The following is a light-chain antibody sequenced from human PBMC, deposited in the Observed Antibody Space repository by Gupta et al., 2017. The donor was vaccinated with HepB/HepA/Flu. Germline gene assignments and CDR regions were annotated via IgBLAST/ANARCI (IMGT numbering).Light chain of an antibody. V-gene: IGKV2-28*01. CDR1: QSLLHSNGYNY. CDR2: LGY. CDR3: MQILQALMCS. J-gene: IGKJ2*04. Sequence: DMVMTHSPPSLPVTPGEPASISCRSSQSLLHSNGYNYLDWYLQKPGQSPQLLIYLGYNRASGVPDRFSGSGSGTDFTLRISRVEAEDVGVYYCMQILQALMCSFGQGTKLEIK.